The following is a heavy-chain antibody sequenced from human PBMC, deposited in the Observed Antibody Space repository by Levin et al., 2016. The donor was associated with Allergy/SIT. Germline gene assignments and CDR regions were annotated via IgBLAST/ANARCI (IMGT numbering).Heavy chain of an antibody. Sequence: ASVKVSCKASGYTFTSYDINWVRQATGQGLEWMGWMNPNSGNTGYAQKFQGRVTMTRNTSISTAYMELSSLRSEDTAVYYCARGGTYYYDSSGYYCLGYWGQGTLVTVSS. J-gene: IGHJ4*02. V-gene: IGHV1-8*01. D-gene: IGHD3-22*01. CDR1: GYTFTSYD. CDR3: ARGGTYYYDSSGYYCLGY. CDR2: MNPNSGNT.